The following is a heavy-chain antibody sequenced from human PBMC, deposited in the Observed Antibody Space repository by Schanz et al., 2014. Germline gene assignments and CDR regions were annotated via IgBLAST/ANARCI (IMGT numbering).Heavy chain of an antibody. CDR3: AKDPSHGDYDYYFDY. D-gene: IGHD3-22*01. J-gene: IGHJ4*02. CDR1: GFTFSSYA. V-gene: IGHV3-23*01. CDR2: ISGSGGST. Sequence: DVQLLESGGGLVQPGGSLRLSCAASGFTFSSYAMSWVRQAPGKGLEWVSAISGSGGSTYYADSVKGRFTISRDNSKNTLYLQMNSLSADDTAVFYCAKDPSHGDYDYYFDYWGQGTLVTVSS.